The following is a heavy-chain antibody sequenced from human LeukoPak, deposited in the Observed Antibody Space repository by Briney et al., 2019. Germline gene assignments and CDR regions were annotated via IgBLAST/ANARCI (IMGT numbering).Heavy chain of an antibody. D-gene: IGHD3-22*01. Sequence: GGSLRLSCAASGFTFDDYGMSWVRQAPGKGLEWVSGINWNGGSTGYADSVKGRFTISRDNAKNSLYLQMNGLGAEDTAVYYCARELNGYGYYFFWGPGTLVTVSS. J-gene: IGHJ1*01. CDR1: GFTFDDYG. V-gene: IGHV3-20*04. CDR3: ARELNGYGYYFF. CDR2: INWNGGST.